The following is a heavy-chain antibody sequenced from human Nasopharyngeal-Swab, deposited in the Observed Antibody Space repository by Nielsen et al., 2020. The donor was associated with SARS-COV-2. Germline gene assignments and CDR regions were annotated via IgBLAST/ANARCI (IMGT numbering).Heavy chain of an antibody. J-gene: IGHJ4*02. CDR3: AKPLYGDSPFDY. CDR2: ISGSGGST. V-gene: IGHV3-23*01. D-gene: IGHD4-17*01. Sequence: VRQAPGKGLEWVSAISGSGGSTYYADSVKGQFTISRDNSKNTLYLQMNSLGAEDTAVYYCAKPLYGDSPFDYWGQGTLVTVSS.